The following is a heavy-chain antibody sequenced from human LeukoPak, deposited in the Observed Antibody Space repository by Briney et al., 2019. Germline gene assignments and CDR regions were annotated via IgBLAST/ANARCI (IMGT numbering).Heavy chain of an antibody. J-gene: IGHJ4*02. V-gene: IGHV3-74*03. CDR3: ARDQRVTGRPDIDY. D-gene: IGHD6-6*01. Sequence: GGPLRLSCAASGFTFRNHWMHWVRQTPGKGLVWVSRISSDGSSTTYADSVKGRFTISRDNAKNTLYLQMNNLRAEDTAMYYCARDQRVTGRPDIDYWGQGTLIIVSS. CDR1: GFTFRNHW. CDR2: ISSDGSST.